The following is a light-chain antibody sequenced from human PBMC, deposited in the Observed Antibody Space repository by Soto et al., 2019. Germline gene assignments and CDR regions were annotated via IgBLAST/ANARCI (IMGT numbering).Light chain of an antibody. CDR2: EVS. Sequence: QSVLTQPASVSGSPGQSITISCTGTSSDVGGYNYVSWYQQHPGKAPKLIIYEVSDRPSGVSNRFSGSKSGNTASLTISGLQAEDEADYYCSSYTDGSSLLFGGGTKLTVL. V-gene: IGLV2-14*01. CDR1: SSDVGGYNY. CDR3: SSYTDGSSLL. J-gene: IGLJ3*02.